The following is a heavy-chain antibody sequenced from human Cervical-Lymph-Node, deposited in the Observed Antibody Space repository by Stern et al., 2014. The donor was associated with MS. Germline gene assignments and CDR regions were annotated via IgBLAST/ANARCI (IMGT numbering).Heavy chain of an antibody. Sequence: QVQLAESGAEVTKPGSSVKVSCKASGGTFSKFPSSWVRQAPGQGLECMGGIFPVFGTPTYAQEFRGRVTITADVSTSTVYMELSSLRSDDTAVYYCALSSETSDRWYSLGYDLWGQGTLVTVSS. CDR3: ALSSETSDRWYSLGYDL. D-gene: IGHD6-13*01. V-gene: IGHV1-69*01. CDR2: IFPVFGTP. J-gene: IGHJ5*02. CDR1: GGTFSKFP.